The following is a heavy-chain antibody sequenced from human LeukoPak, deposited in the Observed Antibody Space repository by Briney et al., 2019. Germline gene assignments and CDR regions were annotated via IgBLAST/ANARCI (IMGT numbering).Heavy chain of an antibody. CDR2: IYYSGST. D-gene: IGHD3-22*01. J-gene: IGHJ4*02. V-gene: IGHV4-59*01. CDR1: GGSISSYY. Sequence: PSETLSLTCTVSGGSISSYYWCWIRQPPGKGLEWIGYIYYSGSTNYNPSLKSRVTISVDTSKNQFSLKLSSVTAADTAVYYCASSQYDRSGYFDYWGQGTLVTVSS. CDR3: ASSQYDRSGYFDY.